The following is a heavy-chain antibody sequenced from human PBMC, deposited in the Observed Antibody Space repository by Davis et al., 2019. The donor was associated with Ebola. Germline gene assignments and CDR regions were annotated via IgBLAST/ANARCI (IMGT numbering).Heavy chain of an antibody. CDR2: IKQDGSEK. CDR3: AAYIAVAGNWFDP. CDR1: GFTFSSYW. J-gene: IGHJ5*02. Sequence: GGSLRLSCAASGFTFSSYWMSWVRQAPGKGLEWVANIKQDGSEKYYVDSVKGRLTISRDNAKNSLYLQMNSLRAEDTAVYYCAAYIAVAGNWFDPWGQGTLVTVSS. D-gene: IGHD6-19*01. V-gene: IGHV3-7*01.